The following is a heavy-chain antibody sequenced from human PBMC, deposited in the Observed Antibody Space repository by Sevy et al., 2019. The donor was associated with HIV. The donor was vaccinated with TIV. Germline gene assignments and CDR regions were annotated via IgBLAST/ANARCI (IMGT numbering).Heavy chain of an antibody. CDR1: GFTFSAYA. Sequence: GGSLRLSCAASGFTFSAYAMSWVRQAPGKGLEWVSCISSSGGSTYYADSVKGRFSISRDTFKNTLYLQMNSLRAEDTAVYYCATLRGGLYGSGYFQNWGQGTQVTVSS. CDR3: ATLRGGLYGSGYFQN. D-gene: IGHD3-10*01. CDR2: ISSSGGST. V-gene: IGHV3-23*01. J-gene: IGHJ1*01.